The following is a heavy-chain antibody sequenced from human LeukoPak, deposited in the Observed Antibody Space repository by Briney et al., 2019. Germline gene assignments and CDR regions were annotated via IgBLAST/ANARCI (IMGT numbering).Heavy chain of an antibody. V-gene: IGHV7-4-1*02. D-gene: IGHD6-6*01. CDR1: GYTFTSFA. CDR3: ARGVSEYSSSSVPQDDHYSYYMDV. Sequence: ASVKVSCKASGYTFTSFAIHWVRQAPGQGPEWMGWINTSTRNPTYAQGFTGRFVFSLDTSVNTAYLQINSLKPEDTAVYYCARGVSEYSSSSVPQDDHYSYYMDVWGKGTAVTVS. J-gene: IGHJ6*03. CDR2: INTSTRNP.